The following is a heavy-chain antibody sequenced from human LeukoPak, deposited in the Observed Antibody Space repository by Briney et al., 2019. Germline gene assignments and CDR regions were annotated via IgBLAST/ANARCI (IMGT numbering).Heavy chain of an antibody. CDR3: ARDGVGYDAFDI. Sequence: SETLSLTCAVYGGSFSDYYCYWIRQPPGKGLEWIGEINHSGSTNYNPSLKSRLTISVGTSRNQFSLKLSSVTAADTAVYYCARDGVGYDAFDIWGQGTMVTVSS. D-gene: IGHD2-8*01. J-gene: IGHJ3*02. V-gene: IGHV4-34*01. CDR2: INHSGST. CDR1: GGSFSDYY.